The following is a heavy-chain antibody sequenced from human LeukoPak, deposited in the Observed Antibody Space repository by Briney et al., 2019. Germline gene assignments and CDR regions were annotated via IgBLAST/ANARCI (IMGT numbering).Heavy chain of an antibody. CDR3: ARVPVDGTYYFDY. D-gene: IGHD1-7*01. V-gene: IGHV1-2*04. J-gene: IGHJ4*02. CDR2: INPNSGGT. CDR1: GYTFTGYY. Sequence: ASAKVSCKASGYTFTGYYMHWVRQAPGQGLEWMGWINPNSGGTNYAQKFQGWVTMTRDTSISTAYMELSRLRSDDTAVYYCARVPVDGTYYFDYWGQGTLVTVSS.